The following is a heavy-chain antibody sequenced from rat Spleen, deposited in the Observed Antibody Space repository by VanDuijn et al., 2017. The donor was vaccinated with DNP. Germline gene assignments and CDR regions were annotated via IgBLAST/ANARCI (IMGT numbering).Heavy chain of an antibody. CDR3: ASVYDDYPPYPMDV. D-gene: IGHD1-12*03. Sequence: EVQLVESGGGLVQPGRSLKLSCVASGFTFSDYYMAWVRQTPKKGLEWVTTISTSGRKAYYPDSVKGRFTISRDNAKSSLYLQMNSLTSEDTATYYCASVYDDYPPYPMDVWGPGTSVTVSS. J-gene: IGHJ4*01. CDR1: GFTFSDYY. CDR2: ISTSGRKA. V-gene: IGHV5-25*01.